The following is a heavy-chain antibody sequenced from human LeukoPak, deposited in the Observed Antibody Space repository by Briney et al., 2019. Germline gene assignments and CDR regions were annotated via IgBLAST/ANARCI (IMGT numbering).Heavy chain of an antibody. CDR3: ARAYGDYHFDY. CDR1: GGSITSYY. J-gene: IGHJ4*02. Sequence: SETLSLTCTVSGGSITSYYWSWIRQPPGKGLEWIGYIYYSGSTNYSPSLKSRVIISVDTSKNQFSLKLSSVTAADTAVYYCARAYGDYHFDYWGQGTLVTVSS. D-gene: IGHD4-17*01. V-gene: IGHV4-59*12. CDR2: IYYSGST.